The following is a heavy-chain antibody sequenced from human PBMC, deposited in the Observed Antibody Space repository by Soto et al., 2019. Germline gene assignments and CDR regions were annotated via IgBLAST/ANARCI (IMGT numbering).Heavy chain of an antibody. CDR2: IYSDGRT. CDR1: GFTVSTNY. D-gene: IGHD3-10*01. V-gene: IGHV3-66*01. CDR3: ARDSSYYGSGRGVLDY. J-gene: IGHJ4*02. Sequence: EVQLVESGGGLVQPGGSLRLSCAVFGFTVSTNYMSWVRQAPAKGLECVAIIYSDGRTYYADSVKGRFTTSRDSAKNTLYLQMDNLRADDTAVYHCARDSSYYGSGRGVLDYWGQGTLVTVSS.